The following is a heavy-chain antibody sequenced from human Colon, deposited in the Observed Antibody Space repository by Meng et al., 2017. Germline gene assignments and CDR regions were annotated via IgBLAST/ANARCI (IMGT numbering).Heavy chain of an antibody. Sequence: GESLKISCAASGSTFSNYAMSWVRQAPGKGLEWVSVISGSGGSTYYEDPVKGRFTISRDSSKNTLYLQRNSRRAEDRVVYYGAKGPRKYDTSGTDYWGQGTLVTVSS. CDR3: AKGPRKYDTSGTDY. CDR1: GSTFSNYA. D-gene: IGHD3-22*01. CDR2: ISGSGGST. V-gene: IGHV3-23*01. J-gene: IGHJ4*02.